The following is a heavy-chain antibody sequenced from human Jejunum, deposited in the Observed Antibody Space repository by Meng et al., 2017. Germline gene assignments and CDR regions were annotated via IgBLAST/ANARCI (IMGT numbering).Heavy chain of an antibody. CDR3: ARDYSGTSYRYSDY. CDR2: ISVYHGNT. D-gene: IGHD1-26*01. CDR1: GYTFTSYG. J-gene: IGHJ4*02. V-gene: IGHV1-18*01. Sequence: QFQLVQSGAEVKNPGASVKVSGKTSGYTFTSYGISWVRQAPGQGLEWMGWISVYHGNTNYAQKLQGRVTMTTDTSTSTAYMELRSLRSDDTAVYFCARDYSGTSYRYSDYWGQGTLVTVSS.